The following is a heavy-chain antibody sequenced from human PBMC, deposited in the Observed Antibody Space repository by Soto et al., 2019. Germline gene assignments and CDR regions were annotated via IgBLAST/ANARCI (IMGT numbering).Heavy chain of an antibody. J-gene: IGHJ4*02. CDR1: GFTFSSYA. CDR3: LKSRAETGTMLSHFDY. Sequence: GGSLRLSCSASGFTFSSYAMHWVRQAPGKGLEYVSAISSNGGSTYYADSVKGRFTISRDNSKNTLYLQMSSLRAEDTAVYYCLKSRAETGTMLSHFDYWGQGTLVTVSS. D-gene: IGHD1-7*01. V-gene: IGHV3-64D*06. CDR2: ISSNGGST.